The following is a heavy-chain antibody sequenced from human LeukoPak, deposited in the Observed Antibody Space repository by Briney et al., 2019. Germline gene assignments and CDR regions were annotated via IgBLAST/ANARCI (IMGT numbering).Heavy chain of an antibody. CDR2: GDYSGGT. J-gene: IGHJ4*02. CDR3: AGERGEEYSSGWYKRNYFDN. V-gene: IGHV4-39*07. D-gene: IGHD6-19*01. CDR1: GDSFSSVTDY. Sequence: SETLSLTCTVSGDSFSSVTDYWAWIRQPPGKRLEWIASGDYSGGTYYNPSLESRVAISADMSKNQFSLKLTSVTGADTAVYYCAGERGEEYSSGWYKRNYFDNWGQGIRVTVSS.